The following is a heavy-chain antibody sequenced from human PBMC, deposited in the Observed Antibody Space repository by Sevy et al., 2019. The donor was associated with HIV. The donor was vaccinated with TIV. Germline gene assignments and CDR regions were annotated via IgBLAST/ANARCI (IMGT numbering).Heavy chain of an antibody. J-gene: IGHJ4*02. V-gene: IGHV3-74*01. CDR1: GFNFNIYW. D-gene: IGHD2-21*02. Sequence: GGSLRLSCAASGFNFNIYWMHWVRQAPGKGLVWVSLINMDGTSTSYADSVKGRFTISRDNAQNTLFLQMNSLSAEDTAVYYCANFDCAGDCNCWGQGTLVTVSS. CDR2: INMDGTST. CDR3: ANFDCAGDCNC.